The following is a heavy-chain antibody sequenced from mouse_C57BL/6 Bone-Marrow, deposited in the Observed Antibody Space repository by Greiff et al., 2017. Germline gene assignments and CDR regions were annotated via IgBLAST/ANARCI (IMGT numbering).Heavy chain of an antibody. J-gene: IGHJ2*01. D-gene: IGHD1-1*01. CDR2: ISYSGST. Sequence: VQLQQSGPGMVKPSQSLSLTCTVTGYSITSGYDWHWIRHFPGNKLEWMGYISYSGSTNYNPSPKSRISITHDTSKNHFFLKLNSVTTEDTATYYCARGSIYYYGSSPCLDYWGQGTTLTVSS. CDR1: GYSITSGYD. CDR3: ARGSIYYYGSSPCLDY. V-gene: IGHV3-1*01.